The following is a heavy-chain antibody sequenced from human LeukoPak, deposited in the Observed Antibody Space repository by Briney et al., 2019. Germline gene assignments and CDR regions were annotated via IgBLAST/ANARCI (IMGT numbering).Heavy chain of an antibody. CDR1: GFTFSSYS. Sequence: GGSLRLSCAASGFTFSSYSMNWVHQAPGKGLEWVSYISSSSSTIYYADSVKGRFTISRDNAKNSLYLQMNSLRAEDTAVYYCARGRDFDYWGQGTLVTVSS. J-gene: IGHJ4*02. CDR3: ARGRDFDY. V-gene: IGHV3-48*04. CDR2: ISSSSSTI.